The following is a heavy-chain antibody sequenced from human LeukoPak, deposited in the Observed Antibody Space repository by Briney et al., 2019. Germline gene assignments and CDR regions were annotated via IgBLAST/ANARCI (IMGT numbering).Heavy chain of an antibody. CDR2: IYYSGST. CDR1: GFTFSSYA. V-gene: IGHV4-38-2*01. CDR3: ARSLRSGYYTY. J-gene: IGHJ4*02. Sequence: GSLRLSCAASGFTFSSYAMTWVRQAPGKGLEWIGSIYYSGSTYYNPSLKSRVTISVDTSKNQFSLKLSSVTAADTAVYYCARSLRSGYYTYWGQGTLVTVSS. D-gene: IGHD3-3*01.